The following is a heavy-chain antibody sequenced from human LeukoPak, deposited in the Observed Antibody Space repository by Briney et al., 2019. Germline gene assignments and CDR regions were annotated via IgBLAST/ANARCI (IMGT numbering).Heavy chain of an antibody. J-gene: IGHJ4*02. V-gene: IGHV3-7*03. Sequence: PGGSLRLSCEASGFTFNNYWMSWFRQAPGKGLEWVANIKQDESEKNYVDSVKGRFTISRDNVKNSLYLQMNSLKTEDTAVYYCTTDPPRTGYWGQGTLVTVSS. CDR2: IKQDESEK. D-gene: IGHD4-17*01. CDR3: TTDPPRTGY. CDR1: GFTFNNYW.